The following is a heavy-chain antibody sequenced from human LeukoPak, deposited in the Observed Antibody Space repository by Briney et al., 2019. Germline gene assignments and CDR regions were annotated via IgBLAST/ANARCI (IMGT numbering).Heavy chain of an antibody. CDR1: GGSISSGSYY. J-gene: IGHJ4*02. CDR2: IYTSGRT. CDR3: ARGLYCGGDCYWFDY. D-gene: IGHD2-21*02. Sequence: SQTLSLTCTVSGGSISSGSYYWSWLRQPAGTGGEWIGRIYTSGRTNYNPSLKSRVTISVDTSKNQFSLKLSSVAAADTAVYYCARGLYCGGDCYWFDYWGQGTLVTVSS. V-gene: IGHV4-61*02.